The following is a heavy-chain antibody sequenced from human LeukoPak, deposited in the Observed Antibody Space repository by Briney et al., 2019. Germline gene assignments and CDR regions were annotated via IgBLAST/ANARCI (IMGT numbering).Heavy chain of an antibody. V-gene: IGHV1-46*01. CDR2: INPSGGST. J-gene: IGHJ6*02. CDR3: AANRHDYDILTGYYTPYYYYGMDV. Sequence: VASVKVSCKASGYTFTSYYMHWVRQAPGQGLEWMGIINPSGGSTSYAQKFQGRATITRDMSTSTAYMELSSLRSEDTAVYYCAANRHDYDILTGYYTPYYYYGMDVWGQGTTVTVSS. CDR1: GYTFTSYY. D-gene: IGHD3-9*01.